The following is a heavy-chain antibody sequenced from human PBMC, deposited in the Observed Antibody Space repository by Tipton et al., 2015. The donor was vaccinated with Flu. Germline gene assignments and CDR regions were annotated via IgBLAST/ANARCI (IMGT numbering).Heavy chain of an antibody. CDR2: IKQDGSEK. V-gene: IGHV3-7*01. Sequence: SLRLSCVASGFTFSSYEMNWVRQAPGKGLEWVANIKQDGSEKYYVDSVKGRFTISRDNAKNSLYLQMEGLGADDTAVYFCARGPTVANSYSHWGQGSLVTVSS. CDR3: ARGPTVANSYSH. D-gene: IGHD4-23*01. J-gene: IGHJ4*02. CDR1: GFTFSSYE.